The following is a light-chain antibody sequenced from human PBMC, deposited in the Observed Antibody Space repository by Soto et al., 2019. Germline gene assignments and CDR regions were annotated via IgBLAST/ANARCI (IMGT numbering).Light chain of an antibody. CDR1: NIGVKN. V-gene: IGLV3-21*02. Sequence: SYVLTQPPSVSVAPGQTATITCGGNNIGVKNVHWFQQKPGQVPVLVVYDDRDRPSGIPERFSGSNSGNTATLTISRVEAGDEADYYCQVWDSGSDQVVFGGGTQLTVL. CDR2: DDR. J-gene: IGLJ3*02. CDR3: QVWDSGSDQVV.